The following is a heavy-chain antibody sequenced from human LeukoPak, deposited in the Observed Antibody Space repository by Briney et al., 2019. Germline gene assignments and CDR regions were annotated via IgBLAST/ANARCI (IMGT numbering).Heavy chain of an antibody. CDR3: ASADYYDSSGYYLGY. CDR2: IYYSGST. J-gene: IGHJ4*02. D-gene: IGHD3-22*01. V-gene: IGHV4-59*01. CDR1: GGSISSYY. Sequence: SETLSLTCTVSGGSISSYYWSWIRQPPGKGLEWIGYIYYSGSTNYNPSLKSRVTISVDTSKNRFSLKLSSVTAADTAVYYCASADYYDSSGYYLGYWGQGTLVTVSS.